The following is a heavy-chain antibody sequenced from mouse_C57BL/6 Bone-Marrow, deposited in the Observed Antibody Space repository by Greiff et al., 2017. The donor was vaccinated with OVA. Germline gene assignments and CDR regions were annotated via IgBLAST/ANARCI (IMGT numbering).Heavy chain of an antibody. CDR3: AGDYYGSSHYFDY. D-gene: IGHD1-1*01. CDR2: ISDGGSYT. Sequence: EVKLVESGGGLVKPGGSLKLSCAASGFTFSSYAMSWVRQTPEKRLEWVATISDGGSYTYYPDNVKGRFTISRDNAKNNLYLQMSHLKSEDTAMYYCAGDYYGSSHYFDYGGQGTTLTVSS. V-gene: IGHV5-4*03. J-gene: IGHJ2*01. CDR1: GFTFSSYA.